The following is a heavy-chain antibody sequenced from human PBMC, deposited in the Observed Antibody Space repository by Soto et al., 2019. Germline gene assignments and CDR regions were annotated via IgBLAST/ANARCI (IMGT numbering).Heavy chain of an antibody. CDR1: GFTFSGSA. Sequence: EVQLVESGGGLVQPGGSLKLSFAASGFTFSGSAMHWVRQASGKGLEWVGRIRSKANSYATAYAASVKGRFTISRDDSKNTAYLQMNSLKTEDTAVYYCTRRNTVNDYWGQGTLVTVSS. D-gene: IGHD4-4*01. CDR2: IRSKANSYAT. CDR3: TRRNTVNDY. V-gene: IGHV3-73*01. J-gene: IGHJ4*02.